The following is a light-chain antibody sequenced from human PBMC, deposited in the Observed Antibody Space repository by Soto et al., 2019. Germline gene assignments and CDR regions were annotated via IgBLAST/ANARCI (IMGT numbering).Light chain of an antibody. Sequence: QLTKSPSSLSASVGASVTITCRASQGISSFVAWYQQKPGKAPKLLIYAASTLQSGVPSRFSGSGSGTDLTITISSLQPEDFDTYFCQQLNRYPITFGQGTQLDIK. V-gene: IGKV1-9*01. CDR1: QGISSF. CDR2: AAS. CDR3: QQLNRYPIT. J-gene: IGKJ5*01.